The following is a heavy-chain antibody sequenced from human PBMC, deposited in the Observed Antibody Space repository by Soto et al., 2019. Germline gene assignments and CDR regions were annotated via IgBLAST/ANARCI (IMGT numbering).Heavy chain of an antibody. CDR2: INHSGST. J-gene: IGHJ5*02. CDR1: GGSFSGYY. Sequence: SETLSLTCAVYGGSFSGYYWSWIRQPPGKGLEWIGEINHSGSTNYNPSLKSRVTISGDMSKNQFSLKLSSVTAADTAVYYCARGLMKSHIAAADTVHTPFDPWGQGTLVTVSS. D-gene: IGHD6-13*01. V-gene: IGHV4-34*01. CDR3: ARGLMKSHIAAADTVHTPFDP.